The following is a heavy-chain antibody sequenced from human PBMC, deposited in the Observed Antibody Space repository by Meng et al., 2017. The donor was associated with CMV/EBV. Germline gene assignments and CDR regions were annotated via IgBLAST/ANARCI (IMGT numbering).Heavy chain of an antibody. CDR2: INPNSGGT. Sequence: SVKVPCKASGYTFIGYYMHWVRQAPGQGLEWMGWINPNSGGTNYAQKFQGRVTMTRDTSISTAYMELSRLRSDDTAVYYCARDPYDSSGYSYWGQGTLVTVSS. V-gene: IGHV1-2*02. D-gene: IGHD3-22*01. J-gene: IGHJ4*02. CDR3: ARDPYDSSGYSY. CDR1: GYTFIGYY.